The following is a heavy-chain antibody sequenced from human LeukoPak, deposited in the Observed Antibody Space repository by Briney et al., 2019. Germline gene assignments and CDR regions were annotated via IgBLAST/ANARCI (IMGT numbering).Heavy chain of an antibody. D-gene: IGHD3-9*01. CDR1: GYTLTELS. CDR3: ATAYYDILTGYYHFDY. V-gene: IGHV1-24*01. J-gene: IGHJ4*02. Sequence: ASVKVSCMVSGYTLTELSMHWVRQAPGKGLEWMGGFDPEDGETIYAQKFQGRVTMTEDTSTDTAYMELSSLRSEDTAVYYCATAYYDILTGYYHFDYWGQGTLVTVSS. CDR2: FDPEDGET.